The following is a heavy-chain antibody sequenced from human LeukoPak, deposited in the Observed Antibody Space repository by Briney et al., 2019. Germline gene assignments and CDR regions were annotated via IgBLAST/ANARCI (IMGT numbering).Heavy chain of an antibody. J-gene: IGHJ4*02. V-gene: IGHV4-4*09. CDR1: GGSISSYY. Sequence: KPSETLSLTCTVSGGSISSYYWSWIRQPPGKGLGWIGYIYTSGSTNYNPSLKSRVTISVDTSKNQFSLKLSSVTAADTAVYYCARHKAAAGIFDYWGQGTLVTVSS. D-gene: IGHD6-13*01. CDR3: ARHKAAAGIFDY. CDR2: IYTSGST.